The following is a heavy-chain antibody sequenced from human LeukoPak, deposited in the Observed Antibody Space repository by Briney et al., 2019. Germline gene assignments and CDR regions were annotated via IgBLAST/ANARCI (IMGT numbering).Heavy chain of an antibody. CDR2: VYYSGST. V-gene: IGHV4-30-4*08. J-gene: IGHJ4*02. D-gene: IGHD6-6*01. Sequence: SETLSLTCIVSGGFISSGDYYWNWIRQPPGKGLEWIGYVYYSGSTYYNPSLKSRLTISVDTSKNQFSLRLSSVTAAITAVYYSVPLAVVAARLGSADHWGQGALVTVSS. CDR3: VPLAVVAARLGSADH. CDR1: GGFISSGDYY.